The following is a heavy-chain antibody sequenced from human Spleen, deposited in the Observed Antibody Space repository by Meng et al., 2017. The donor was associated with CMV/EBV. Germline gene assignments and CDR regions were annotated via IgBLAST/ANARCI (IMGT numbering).Heavy chain of an antibody. CDR2: ISGSGGST. CDR1: GFTFRSYA. Sequence: GGSLRLSCAASGFTFRSYAMSWVRQGPGKGLEWVSGISGSGGSTYYADSVKGRFATSRDNSKNTLYLQMNSLRAEDTAVYYCARYIPAAPGPAGYYGMDVWGQGTTVTVSS. J-gene: IGHJ6*02. CDR3: ARYIPAAPGPAGYYGMDV. V-gene: IGHV3-23*01. D-gene: IGHD6-13*01.